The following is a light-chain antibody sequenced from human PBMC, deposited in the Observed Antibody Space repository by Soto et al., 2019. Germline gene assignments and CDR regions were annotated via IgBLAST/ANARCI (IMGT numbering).Light chain of an antibody. CDR1: QSVASTD. V-gene: IGKV3-20*01. J-gene: IGKJ1*01. Sequence: EIVLTQPPRTLSLSPGERATLSCMSSQSVASTDSAWYQQIPGKSPRLLISGASSRATGCPVRLSCGGSGTDFTLTISRLERQDVGVYYCQQYGRSLRTVGQGAKVDIK. CDR3: QQYGRSLRT. CDR2: GAS.